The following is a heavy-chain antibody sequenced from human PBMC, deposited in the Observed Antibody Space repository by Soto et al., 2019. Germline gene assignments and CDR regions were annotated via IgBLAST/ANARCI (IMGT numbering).Heavy chain of an antibody. CDR2: IYYSGST. CDR3: ARDKVDYYDSSGYPFDY. CDR1: GGSIISCDYY. D-gene: IGHD3-22*01. J-gene: IGHJ4*02. Sequence: SETLSLTCTVSGGSIISCDYYWSLIRQPPGKGLEWIGYIYYSGSTYYNPSLKSRVTISVDTSKNQFSLKLSSVAAADTAVYYCARDKVDYYDSSGYPFDYWGQGTLVTSPQ. V-gene: IGHV4-30-4*01.